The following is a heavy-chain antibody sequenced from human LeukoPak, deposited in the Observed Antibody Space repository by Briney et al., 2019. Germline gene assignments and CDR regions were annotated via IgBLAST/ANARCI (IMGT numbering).Heavy chain of an antibody. CDR1: GYTFTSYG. D-gene: IGHD4-17*01. CDR2: ISAYNGNT. J-gene: IGHJ4*02. CDR3: ARDATVTNFDY. V-gene: IGHV1-18*04. Sequence: ASVKVSCKASGYTFTSYGISWVRQGPGQGLEWMGWISAYNGNTNYAQKLQGRVTMTTDTSTSTAYMELRSLRSDDAAVYYCARDATVTNFDYWGQGTLVTVSS.